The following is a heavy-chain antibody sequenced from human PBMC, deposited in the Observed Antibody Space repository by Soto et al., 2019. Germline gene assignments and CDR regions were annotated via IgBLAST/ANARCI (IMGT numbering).Heavy chain of an antibody. D-gene: IGHD2-15*01. CDR3: ARSLYCSGGSCYSDAFDI. J-gene: IGHJ3*02. CDR1: GYTFTSYY. V-gene: IGHV1-46*03. Sequence: QVQLVQSGAEVKKPGASVKVSCKASGYTFTSYYMHWVRQAPGQGLEWMGIINPSGGSTSYAQKCQGRVTMTRDTSTSTVYMELSSLRSEDTAVYYCARSLYCSGGSCYSDAFDIWGQGTMVTVSS. CDR2: INPSGGST.